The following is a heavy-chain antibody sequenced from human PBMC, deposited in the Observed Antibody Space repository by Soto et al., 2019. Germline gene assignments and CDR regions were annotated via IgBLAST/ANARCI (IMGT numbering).Heavy chain of an antibody. Sequence: GGSLRLSCAASGFTFTRYSMNWVRQAPGKGLEWVSSISSTTNYIYYGDSMKGRFTISRDNAKNSLYLEMNSLRAEDTAVYYCASEHADLTSKFEYWGQGTLVTAPQ. CDR2: ISSTTNYI. J-gene: IGHJ4*02. V-gene: IGHV3-21*06. CDR1: GFTFTRYS. CDR3: ASEHADLTSKFEY.